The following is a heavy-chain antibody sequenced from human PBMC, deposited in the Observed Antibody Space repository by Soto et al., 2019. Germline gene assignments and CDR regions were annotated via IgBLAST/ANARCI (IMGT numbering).Heavy chain of an antibody. D-gene: IGHD1-26*01. CDR3: AREHVGAPGDI. CDR2: ISSSSSYI. V-gene: IGHV3-21*01. J-gene: IGHJ3*02. Sequence: EVQLVESGGGLVKPGGSLRLSCAASGFIFRSYSINWVRQAPGKGLEWVSSISSSSSYIYYADSVKGRFTISRDNAKNSLYLQMSSLRAEDTAVYYCAREHVGAPGDIWGQETMVTVSS. CDR1: GFIFRSYS.